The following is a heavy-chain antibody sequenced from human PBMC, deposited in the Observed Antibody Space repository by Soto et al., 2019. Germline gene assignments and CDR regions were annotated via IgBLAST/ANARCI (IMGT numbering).Heavy chain of an antibody. Sequence: EVQLVESGGGLVQPGGSLRLSCAASGFTFSSYWMSWVRQAPGKGLEWVANIKQDGSEKYYVDSVKGRFTISRDNAKNSLYLQMNSLRAEDTAVYYCARDPAAAGTPGFGYWGQGTLVTVSS. J-gene: IGHJ4*02. V-gene: IGHV3-7*03. D-gene: IGHD6-13*01. CDR3: ARDPAAAGTPGFGY. CDR1: GFTFSSYW. CDR2: IKQDGSEK.